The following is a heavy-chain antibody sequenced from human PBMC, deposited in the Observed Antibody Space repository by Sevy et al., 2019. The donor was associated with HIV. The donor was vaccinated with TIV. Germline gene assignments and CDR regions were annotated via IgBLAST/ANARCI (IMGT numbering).Heavy chain of an antibody. V-gene: IGHV3-7*01. Sequence: GGSLRLSCAASGFTFSSHWMSWVRQAPGKGLEWVANIKQDGSEKYYVDSVKGRFTISGNNAINSLSLQMNSLRAEDTAVYYCARDTGGIGMDVWGQGTTVTVSS. CDR1: GFTFSSHW. CDR3: ARDTGGIGMDV. D-gene: IGHD6-13*01. J-gene: IGHJ6*02. CDR2: IKQDGSEK.